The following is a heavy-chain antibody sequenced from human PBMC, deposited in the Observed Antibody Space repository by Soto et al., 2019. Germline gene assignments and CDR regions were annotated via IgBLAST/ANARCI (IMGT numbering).Heavy chain of an antibody. V-gene: IGHV4-4*07. D-gene: IGHD1-26*01. J-gene: IGHJ5*02. CDR3: ALSPAGTYQAAVNWFAP. CDR2: VYPSGIT. CDR1: HTSIDGYY. Sequence: PSETLSLTCTVSHTSIDGYYCTWIRQAAGKGLEWVGRVYPSGITNYTPSLKARLTMSADTSKNQFFLKLTSVTAADTAVYYCALSPAGTYQAAVNWFAPWGPGTLVTVSS.